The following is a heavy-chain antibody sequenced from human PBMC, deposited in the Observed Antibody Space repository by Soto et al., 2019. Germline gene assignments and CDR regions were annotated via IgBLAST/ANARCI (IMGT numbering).Heavy chain of an antibody. D-gene: IGHD6-19*01. V-gene: IGHV3-23*01. Sequence: GGSLRLSCAASGFTFSTYAMIWVRQSPGKGLEWFSAISGSGGSTYYLDPVKGRFTISRDNSKNTLSLQMNRLSAEDTAVYCCVKAAVAGDMDLWGQGTTVTVS. CDR1: GFTFSTYA. CDR2: ISGSGGST. CDR3: VKAAVAGDMDL. J-gene: IGHJ6*02.